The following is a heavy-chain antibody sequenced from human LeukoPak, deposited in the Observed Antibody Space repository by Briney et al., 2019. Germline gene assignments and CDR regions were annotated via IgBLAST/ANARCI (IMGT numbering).Heavy chain of an antibody. CDR3: ARGALWLRSLNDAFDI. V-gene: IGHV4-34*01. J-gene: IGHJ3*02. Sequence: PGGSLRLSCAASGFTFSSYWMSWIRQPPGKGLEWIGEINHSGSTNYNPSLKSRVTISADTSKNQFSLKLSSVTAADTAVYYCARGALWLRSLNDAFDIWGQGTMVTVSS. CDR2: INHSGST. CDR1: GFTFSSYW. D-gene: IGHD5-12*01.